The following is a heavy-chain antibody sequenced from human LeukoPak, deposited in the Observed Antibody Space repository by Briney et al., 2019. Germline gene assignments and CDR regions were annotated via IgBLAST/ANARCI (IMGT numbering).Heavy chain of an antibody. CDR3: AKVPYDNYFYYFVY. Sequence: PGGSLRLSCAASGFTFSSFALSWVRQAPGRGLEWVSIISVSGGTTYYADSVKGRFTISRDNSKNTLYLQMNSLRAEDTAIYYCAKVPYDNYFYYFVYWGQGTLVTVSS. V-gene: IGHV3-23*01. D-gene: IGHD2/OR15-2a*01. J-gene: IGHJ4*02. CDR2: ISVSGGTT. CDR1: GFTFSSFA.